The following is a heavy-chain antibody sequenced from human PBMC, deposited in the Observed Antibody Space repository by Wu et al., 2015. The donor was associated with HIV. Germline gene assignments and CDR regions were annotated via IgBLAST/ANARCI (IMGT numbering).Heavy chain of an antibody. Sequence: QVQLVQFGAEVKKPGASVKVSCKASGYTFTGYYMHWVRQAPGQGLEWMGWINPNSGGTNYAQKFQGRVTMTRDTSISTAYMELSRLRSDDTAVYYCARDLGDYYNSGTPGYYWGQGTLVTVSS. CDR3: ARDLGDYYNSGTPGYY. CDR1: GYTFTGYY. J-gene: IGHJ4*02. D-gene: IGHD3-10*01. CDR2: INPNSGGT. V-gene: IGHV1-2*02.